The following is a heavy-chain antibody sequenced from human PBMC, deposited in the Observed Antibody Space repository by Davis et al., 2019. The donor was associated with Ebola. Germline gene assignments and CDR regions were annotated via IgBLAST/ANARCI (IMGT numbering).Heavy chain of an antibody. Sequence: ASVKVSCKASGYTFTSYYMHWVRQAPGQGLEWMGVINPSGGGTTYAQKFQGRVTMTRDTSTSTVYMELSSLRSEDTAVYYCASSYTVTTPWRFDYWGQGTLVTVSS. V-gene: IGHV1-46*03. CDR2: INPSGGGT. CDR3: ASSYTVTTPWRFDY. CDR1: GYTFTSYY. D-gene: IGHD4-17*01. J-gene: IGHJ4*02.